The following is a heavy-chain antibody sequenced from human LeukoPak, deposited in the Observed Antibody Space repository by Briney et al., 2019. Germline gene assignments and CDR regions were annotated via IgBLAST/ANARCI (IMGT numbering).Heavy chain of an antibody. Sequence: GASVKVSCEASGGTFSSYAISWVRQAPGQGLEWMGRIIPILGIANYAQKFQGRVTITADKSTSTAYMELSSLRSEDTAVYYCARNVPKFGELLNDYWGQGTLVTVSS. CDR2: IIPILGIA. J-gene: IGHJ4*02. CDR1: GGTFSSYA. CDR3: ARNVPKFGELLNDY. V-gene: IGHV1-69*04. D-gene: IGHD3-10*01.